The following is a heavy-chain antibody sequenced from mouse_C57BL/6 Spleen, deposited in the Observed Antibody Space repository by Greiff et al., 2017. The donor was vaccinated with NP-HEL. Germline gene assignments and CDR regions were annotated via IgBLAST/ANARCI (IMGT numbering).Heavy chain of an antibody. CDR1: GYTFTSYW. CDR3: AREGLRNFDY. J-gene: IGHJ2*01. V-gene: IGHV1-50*01. Sequence: VQLQQPGAELVKPGASVKLSCKASGYTFTSYWMQWVKQRPGQGLEWIGEIDPSDSYTNYNQKFKGKATLTVDTSSSTAYMQLSSLTSEDSAVYYCAREGLRNFDYWGQGTTLTVSS. CDR2: IDPSDSYT. D-gene: IGHD1-1*01.